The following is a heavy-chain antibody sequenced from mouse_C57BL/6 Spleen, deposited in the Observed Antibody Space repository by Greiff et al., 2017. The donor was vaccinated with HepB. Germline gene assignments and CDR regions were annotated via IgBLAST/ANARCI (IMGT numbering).Heavy chain of an antibody. V-gene: IGHV1-26*01. J-gene: IGHJ4*01. CDR2: INPNNGGT. D-gene: IGHD4-1*01. Sequence: EVQLQQSGPELVKPGASVKISCKASGYTFTDYYMNWVKQSHGKSLEWIGDINPNNGGTSYNQKFKGKATLTVDKSSSTAYMELRSLTSEDSAVYYCATQTVYAMDYWGQGTSVTGSS. CDR3: ATQTVYAMDY. CDR1: GYTFTDYY.